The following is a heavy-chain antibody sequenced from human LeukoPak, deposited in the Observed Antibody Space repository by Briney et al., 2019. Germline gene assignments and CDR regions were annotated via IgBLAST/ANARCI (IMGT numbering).Heavy chain of an antibody. CDR3: TRESRVTMVGGATAD. CDR2: IYYSRST. J-gene: IGHJ4*02. D-gene: IGHD3-10*01. Sequence: SQTLSLTCTVSGGSISSCDYYWSWNRQPPGKGREWIGYIYYSRSTYYNPSLKSRVSISLDTPKNQFSLKLSSVTAADTAVYYCTRESRVTMVGGATADWGQGTLVTVSS. V-gene: IGHV4-30-4*01. CDR1: GGSISSCDYY.